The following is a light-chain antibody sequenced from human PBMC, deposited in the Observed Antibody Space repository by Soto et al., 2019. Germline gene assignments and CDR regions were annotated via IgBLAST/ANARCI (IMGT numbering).Light chain of an antibody. J-gene: IGKJ4*01. Sequence: DIQLTQSPSTLSASVGDRVTITCRASQSLGDWLAWYQQKPGTAPRLLIYRASVLESGVPSRFSGSVSGTEFVLTISSLQPDDFATYYCQQYDHYPLTFGGGTKVEIK. CDR3: QQYDHYPLT. CDR1: QSLGDW. V-gene: IGKV1-5*03. CDR2: RAS.